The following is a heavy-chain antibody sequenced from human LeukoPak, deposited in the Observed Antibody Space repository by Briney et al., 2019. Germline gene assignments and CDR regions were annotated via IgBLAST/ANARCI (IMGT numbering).Heavy chain of an antibody. CDR3: TTGDSSGYYYGY. Sequence: KAGGSLRLSCAASGFTFSNAWMSWVRQAPGKGLEWVGRIKSKTDGGTTDYAAPVKGRFTISRDDSKNTLYLQMNSLKTEDTAVYYCTTGDSSGYYYGYWGQGTLVTVSS. D-gene: IGHD3-22*01. J-gene: IGHJ4*02. CDR1: GFTFSNAW. V-gene: IGHV3-15*01. CDR2: IKSKTDGGTT.